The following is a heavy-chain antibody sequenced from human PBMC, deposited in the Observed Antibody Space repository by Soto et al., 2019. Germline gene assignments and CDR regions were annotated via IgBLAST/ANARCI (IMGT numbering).Heavy chain of an antibody. Sequence: ASVKVSCKASGYTFTSYGISWVRQAPGQGLEWMGWISAYNGNTNYAQKLQGRVTMTTDTSTSTAYMELRSLRSDDTAVYYCASSTGDYYDSSVVSDGMDVWGQGTTVTVSS. J-gene: IGHJ6*02. CDR1: GYTFTSYG. V-gene: IGHV1-18*04. D-gene: IGHD3-22*01. CDR3: ASSTGDYYDSSVVSDGMDV. CDR2: ISAYNGNT.